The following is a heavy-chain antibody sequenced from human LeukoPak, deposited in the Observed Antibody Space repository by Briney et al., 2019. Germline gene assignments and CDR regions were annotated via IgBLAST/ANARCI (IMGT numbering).Heavy chain of an antibody. V-gene: IGHV3-53*01. CDR1: GFTVSSNY. D-gene: IGHD3-22*01. Sequence: GGSLRLSCAASGFTVSSNYMSWVRQAPGKGLEWVSVIYSGGSTYYADSAKGRFTISRDNSKNTLYLQMNSLRAEDTAVYYCARVGSGYYYMVDYWGQGTLVTVSS. CDR3: ARVGSGYYYMVDY. J-gene: IGHJ4*02. CDR2: IYSGGST.